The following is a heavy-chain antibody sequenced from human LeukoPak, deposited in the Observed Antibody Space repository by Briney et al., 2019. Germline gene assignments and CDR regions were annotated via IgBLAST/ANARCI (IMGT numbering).Heavy chain of an antibody. CDR2: IKSKTDGGIT. Sequence: GGSLRLSCAASGFTFSNAWMSWVRQAPGKGLEWVGRIKSKTDGGITDYAAPVKGRFTISRDDSKNTLYLQMNSLKTEDTAVYYCTTRTGSSILWWAFDYWGQGTLVTVSS. D-gene: IGHD2-21*01. CDR1: GFTFSNAW. CDR3: TTRTGSSILWWAFDY. J-gene: IGHJ4*02. V-gene: IGHV3-15*01.